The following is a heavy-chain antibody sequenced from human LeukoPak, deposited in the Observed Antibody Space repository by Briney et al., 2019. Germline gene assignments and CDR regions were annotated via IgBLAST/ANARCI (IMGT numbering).Heavy chain of an antibody. V-gene: IGHV4-59*01. D-gene: IGHD3-10*01. CDR1: GGSISSYY. CDR3: ARDYYGSGYGMDV. CDR2: IYYSGST. J-gene: IGHJ6*02. Sequence: SETLSLTCIVSGGSISSYYWSWIRQPPGKGLEWIGYIYYSGSTNYNPSLKSRVTISVDTSKNQFSLKLSSVTAADTAVYYCARDYYGSGYGMDVWGQGTTVTVSS.